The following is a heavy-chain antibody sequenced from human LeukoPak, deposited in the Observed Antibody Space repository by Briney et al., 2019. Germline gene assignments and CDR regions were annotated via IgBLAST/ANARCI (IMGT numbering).Heavy chain of an antibody. CDR1: GYTFTSYD. V-gene: IGHV1-8*03. Sequence: GASVKVSCKASGYTFTSYDINWVRQATGQGLEWMGWMNPNSGNTGYAQKFRGRVTITRNTSISTAYMELSSLRSEDTAVYYCARVLGHTGYYYYMDVWGKGTTVTVSS. J-gene: IGHJ6*03. CDR2: MNPNSGNT. D-gene: IGHD2-21*01. CDR3: ARVLGHTGYYYYMDV.